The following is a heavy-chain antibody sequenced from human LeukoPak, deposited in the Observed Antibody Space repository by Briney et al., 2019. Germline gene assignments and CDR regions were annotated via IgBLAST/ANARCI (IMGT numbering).Heavy chain of an antibody. V-gene: IGHV6-1*01. CDR3: ARDVGNTGWYTFDY. CDR2: TYYRSKWYY. D-gene: IGHD2-15*01. J-gene: IGHJ4*02. Sequence: SQTLSVTCAISGDSVSSINGAWNWIRQSRSGGLEWLGRTYYRSKWYYDYAVSLQGRITINPDTSRNQSSLQLTSVTPEDTAVCFCARDVGNTGWYTFDYWGQGTLVTVSS. CDR1: GDSVSSINGA.